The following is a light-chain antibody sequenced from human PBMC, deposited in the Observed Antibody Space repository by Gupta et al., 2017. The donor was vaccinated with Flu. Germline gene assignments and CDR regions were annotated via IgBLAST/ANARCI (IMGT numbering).Light chain of an antibody. CDR2: SEA. CDR1: LLPGQS. Sequence: MASITCCGHLLPGQSVCWYQQTTRRAPDLVLYSEAAQPSGIHERFSDSSSGHTATLTISDLQADDEAGYYCLSGAGRATVVVGGGTKLTVL. J-gene: IGLJ3*02. CDR3: LSGAGRATVV. V-gene: IGLV3-25*03.